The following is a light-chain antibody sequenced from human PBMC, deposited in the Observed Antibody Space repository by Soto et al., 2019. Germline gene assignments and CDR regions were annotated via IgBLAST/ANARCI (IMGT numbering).Light chain of an antibody. CDR3: CSYAGSSALV. CDR1: SSDVGSYNL. Sequence: QSALTQPASVSGSPGQSITISCTGTSSDVGSYNLVSWYQQHPGKAPKLMIYEVSKRPSGVSHRFSGSKSGNTASLTISGHQAEDEADYCCCSYAGSSALVFGGGTKVTVL. J-gene: IGLJ2*01. V-gene: IGLV2-23*02. CDR2: EVS.